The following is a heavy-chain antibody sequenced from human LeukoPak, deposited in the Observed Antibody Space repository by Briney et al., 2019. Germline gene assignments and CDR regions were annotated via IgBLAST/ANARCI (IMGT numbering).Heavy chain of an antibody. V-gene: IGHV3-23*01. CDR3: AKGSYYDSSGTYYFDY. D-gene: IGHD3-22*01. CDR2: ISGSGDNT. Sequence: GGSLRLSCAASGFTFSSYAMSWVRQAPGKGLEWVSAISGSGDNTYYADSVKGRFTISRDNSKNTLYLQMNSLRAEDTALYYCAKGSYYDSSGTYYFDYWAREPWSPSPQ. J-gene: IGHJ4*02. CDR1: GFTFSSYA.